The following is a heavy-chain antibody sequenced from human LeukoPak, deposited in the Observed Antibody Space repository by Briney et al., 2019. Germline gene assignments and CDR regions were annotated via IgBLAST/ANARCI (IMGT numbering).Heavy chain of an antibody. Sequence: GGSLRLSCGASGFTFSSYWMSWVRQAPGKGLEWVANIKQDGSEKDYVDSVKGRCTISRDNAKNALYLQMNSLRAEDTAVYYCARVMVAATNWFDPWGQGTLVTVSS. V-gene: IGHV3-7*01. CDR2: IKQDGSEK. CDR3: ARVMVAATNWFDP. J-gene: IGHJ5*02. D-gene: IGHD2-15*01. CDR1: GFTFSSYW.